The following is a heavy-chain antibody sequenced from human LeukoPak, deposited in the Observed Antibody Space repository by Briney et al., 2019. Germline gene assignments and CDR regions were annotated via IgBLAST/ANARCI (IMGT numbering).Heavy chain of an antibody. Sequence: PSETLSLTCTVSGGSISNYYWNWIRQPPGKGLDWIGNINYSGSTYYNPSLKSRVTISVDTPKKQFSLELTSVTAADTAVYYCARRREGSSWTDYWGQGTLVTVSS. CDR2: INYSGST. J-gene: IGHJ4*02. CDR3: ARRREGSSWTDY. CDR1: GGSISNYY. D-gene: IGHD6-13*01. V-gene: IGHV4-59*04.